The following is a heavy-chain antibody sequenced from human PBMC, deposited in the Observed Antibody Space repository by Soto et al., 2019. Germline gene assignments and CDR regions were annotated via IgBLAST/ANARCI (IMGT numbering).Heavy chain of an antibody. CDR3: TSFGPWIAVAGPFDY. CDR1: GFTFGAYA. CDR2: IRSKAYGGTT. V-gene: IGHV3-49*03. J-gene: IGHJ4*02. Sequence: GGSLRLSCTASGFTFGAYAMSWCRQAPGKGLEWVGFIRSKAYGGTTEYAASVKGRFTISRDDSKSIAYLQMNSLKTEDTAVYYCTSFGPWIAVAGPFDYWGQGTLVTVSS. D-gene: IGHD6-19*01.